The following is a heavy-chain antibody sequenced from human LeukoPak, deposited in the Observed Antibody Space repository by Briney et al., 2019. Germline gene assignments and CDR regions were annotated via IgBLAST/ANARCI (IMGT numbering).Heavy chain of an antibody. D-gene: IGHD6-19*01. V-gene: IGHV3-66*01. CDR2: LYTAGGT. CDR3: AGGQMFTSGGFES. Sequence: GGSLRLSCAASGFTFSGNYMSWVRQAPGKGLEWVSVLYTAGGTYPADSVQGRFTLSRENYNNTLSLQMNRLSRDDPALYYCAGGQMFTSGGFESSGQGALVTVSS. CDR1: GFTFSGNY. J-gene: IGHJ4*02.